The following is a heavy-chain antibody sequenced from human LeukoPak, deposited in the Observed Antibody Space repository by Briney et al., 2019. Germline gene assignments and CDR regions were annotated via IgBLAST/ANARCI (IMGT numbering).Heavy chain of an antibody. CDR1: GFTFSSYW. V-gene: IGHV3-7*03. Sequence: GGSPRLSCAASGFTFSSYWMNWARQAPGKGLEWVASMNHNGNVNYYVDSVKGRFTISRDNAKNSLYLQMSNLRAEDTAVYFCARGGGLDVWGQGATVTVSS. CDR3: ARGGGLDV. D-gene: IGHD3-16*01. J-gene: IGHJ6*02. CDR2: MNHNGNVN.